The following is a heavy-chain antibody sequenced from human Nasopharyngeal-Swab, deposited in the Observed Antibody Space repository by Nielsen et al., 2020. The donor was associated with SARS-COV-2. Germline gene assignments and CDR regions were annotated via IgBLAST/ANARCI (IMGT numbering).Heavy chain of an antibody. CDR2: INHSGST. Sequence: SETLSLTCAVYGGSFSGYYWSWIRQPPGKGLEWIGEINHSGSTNYNPSLKSRVTISVDTSKNQFSLKLSSVTAAGTAVYYCARAPLRGVDYWGQGTLVTVSS. CDR1: GGSFSGYY. CDR3: ARAPLRGVDY. J-gene: IGHJ4*02. V-gene: IGHV4-34*01. D-gene: IGHD4-17*01.